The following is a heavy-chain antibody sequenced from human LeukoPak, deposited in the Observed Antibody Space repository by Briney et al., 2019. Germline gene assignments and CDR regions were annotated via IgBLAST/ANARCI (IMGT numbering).Heavy chain of an antibody. J-gene: IGHJ4*02. D-gene: IGHD2-15*01. CDR2: IYLSGST. V-gene: IGHV4-39*01. CDR3: ARQTVLPATHFDF. Sequence: SETLSLTCTVSGGSFNSSSSFWGWIRQPPGKGLEWIGSIYLSGSTLYNPSLKSRLIMSVDTSKNQFSLKLTSVTAADTAMYYCARQTVLPATHFDFWGQGTLVTVS. CDR1: GGSFNSSSSF.